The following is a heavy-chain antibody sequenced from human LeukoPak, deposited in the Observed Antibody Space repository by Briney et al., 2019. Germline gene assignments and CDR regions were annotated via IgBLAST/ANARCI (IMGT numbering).Heavy chain of an antibody. CDR2: IKIKTDGGTT. CDR3: TTDGVVVPAASYYSYYMDV. CDR1: GFTFSNAW. D-gene: IGHD2-2*01. V-gene: IGHV3-15*01. J-gene: IGHJ6*03. Sequence: GGSLRLSCAASGFTFSNAWMSWVRQAPGKGLEWVGRIKIKTDGGTTDYAAPVKGRFTISRDDSKNTLYLQMNSLKTEDTAVYYCTTDGVVVPAASYYSYYMDVWGKGTTVTVSS.